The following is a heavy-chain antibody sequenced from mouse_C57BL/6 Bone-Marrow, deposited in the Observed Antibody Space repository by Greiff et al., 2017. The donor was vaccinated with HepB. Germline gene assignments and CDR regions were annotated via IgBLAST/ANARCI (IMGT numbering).Heavy chain of an antibody. Sequence: EVQLQESGGGLVQPKGSLKLSCAASGFSFNTYAMNWVRQAPGKGLEWVARIRSKSNNYATYYADSVKDRFTISRDDSESMLYLQMNNLKTEDTAMYYCVRQGLTGTPFAYWGQGTLVTVSA. D-gene: IGHD1-1*01. J-gene: IGHJ3*01. CDR2: IRSKSNNYAT. CDR3: VRQGLTGTPFAY. V-gene: IGHV10-1*01. CDR1: GFSFNTYA.